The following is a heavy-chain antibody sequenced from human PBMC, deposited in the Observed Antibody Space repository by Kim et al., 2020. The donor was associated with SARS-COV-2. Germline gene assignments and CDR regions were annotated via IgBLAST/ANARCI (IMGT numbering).Heavy chain of an antibody. J-gene: IGHJ6*02. V-gene: IGHV4-4*06. CDR3: ARGPLWLLDYYYGMDV. Sequence: LKSRVTMSVDTSKNPFSLKLSSVTAADTAVYYCARGPLWLLDYYYGMDVWGQGTTVTVSS. D-gene: IGHD5-18*01.